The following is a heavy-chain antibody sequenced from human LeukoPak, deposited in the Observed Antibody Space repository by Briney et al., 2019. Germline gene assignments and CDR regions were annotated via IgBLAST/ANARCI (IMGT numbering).Heavy chain of an antibody. CDR2: IYYSGNT. J-gene: IGHJ4*02. V-gene: IGHV4-39*07. CDR3: ASVRCSATSCYEFYFDY. CDR1: GVSISSSNSY. D-gene: IGHD2-2*01. Sequence: SETLSLTCTVSGVSISSSNSYWGWIRQPPGKGLEWIGSIYYSGNTYYNASLKSQVSISIDTSKNQFSLKLSSVTAADTAVYYCASVRCSATSCYEFYFDYWGQGTLVTVSS.